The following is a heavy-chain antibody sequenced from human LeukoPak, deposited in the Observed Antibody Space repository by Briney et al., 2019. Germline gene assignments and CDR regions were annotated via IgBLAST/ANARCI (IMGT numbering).Heavy chain of an antibody. CDR1: GYTFSSYG. Sequence: GASVKVSCKASGYTFSSYGISWVRQAPGQGLEWMGWINPNSGGTNYAQKFQGRVTMTRDTSISTAYMELSRLRSDDTAVYYCAREIPNWFDPWGQGTLVTVSS. D-gene: IGHD2-2*02. CDR2: INPNSGGT. J-gene: IGHJ5*02. CDR3: AREIPNWFDP. V-gene: IGHV1-2*02.